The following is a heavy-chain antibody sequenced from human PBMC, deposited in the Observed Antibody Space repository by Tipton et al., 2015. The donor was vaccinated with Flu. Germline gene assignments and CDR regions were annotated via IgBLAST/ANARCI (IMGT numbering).Heavy chain of an antibody. J-gene: IGHJ5*02. CDR1: GDSLRSYY. V-gene: IGHV4-59*01. D-gene: IGHD1-26*01. Sequence: TLSLTCTVSGDSLRSYYWSWIRQSPGKGLEWIGQVFYSGTTNYNPSLKSRVTISLDKSKNQFSLNLNSMTTADTAVFYCARGGWEPHGGWFDPWGQGTLVTVSS. CDR3: ARGGWEPHGGWFDP. CDR2: VFYSGTT.